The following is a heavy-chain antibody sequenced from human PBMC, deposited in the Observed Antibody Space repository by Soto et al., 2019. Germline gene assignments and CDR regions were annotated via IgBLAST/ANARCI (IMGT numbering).Heavy chain of an antibody. CDR3: ARVGDIVVVPAAYYYYGMDV. CDR1: GFTFSSYS. Sequence: EVQLVESGGGLVKPGGSLRLSCAASGFTFSSYSMNWVRQAPGKGLEWVSSISSSSSYIYYADSVKGRFTISRDNDKNSLYLQMNSLRAEDTAVYYCARVGDIVVVPAAYYYYGMDVWGQGTTVTVSS. J-gene: IGHJ6*02. CDR2: ISSSSSYI. V-gene: IGHV3-21*01. D-gene: IGHD2-2*01.